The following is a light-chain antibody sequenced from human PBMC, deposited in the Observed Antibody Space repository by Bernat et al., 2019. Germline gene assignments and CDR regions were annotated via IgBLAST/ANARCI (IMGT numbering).Light chain of an antibody. J-gene: IGKJ4*01. CDR1: QSVSIY. V-gene: IGKV3-11*01. CDR2: DAS. Sequence: VLTQSPATLSLSPGERATLSCRASQSVSIYLAWYQQKLGQSPRLLIYDASDRATGVPARFSGSGSVTDFTLTISSLEPEDFAVYYCQHRGNWPLTFGGGTKVELK. CDR3: QHRGNWPLT.